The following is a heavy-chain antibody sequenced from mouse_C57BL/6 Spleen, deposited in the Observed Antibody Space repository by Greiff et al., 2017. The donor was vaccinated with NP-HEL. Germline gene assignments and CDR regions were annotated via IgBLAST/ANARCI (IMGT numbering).Heavy chain of an antibody. D-gene: IGHD1-1*01. Sequence: EVKVVESGEGLVKPGGSLKLSCAASGFTFSSYAMSWVRQTPEKRLEWVAYISSGGDYIYYADTVKGRFTISRDNARNTLYLQMSSLKSEDTAMYYCTREEGQRVAYYYGSSDYAMDYWGQGTSVTVSS. V-gene: IGHV5-9-1*02. CDR2: ISSGGDYI. CDR3: TREEGQRVAYYYGSSDYAMDY. CDR1: GFTFSSYA. J-gene: IGHJ4*01.